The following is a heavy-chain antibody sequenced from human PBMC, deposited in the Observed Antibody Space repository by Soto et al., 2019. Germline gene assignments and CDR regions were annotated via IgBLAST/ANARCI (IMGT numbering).Heavy chain of an antibody. D-gene: IGHD4-17*01. Sequence: ASVKVSCKASGYTFTSYDINWVRQATGQGLEWMGWMNPNSGNTGYAQKFQGRVTMTRNTSISTAYMELSSLRSEDTAVYYCARGRGDLTVTSPYYYYYMDVWGKGTTVTVSS. CDR3: ARGRGDLTVTSPYYYYYMDV. CDR2: MNPNSGNT. J-gene: IGHJ6*03. V-gene: IGHV1-8*01. CDR1: GYTFTSYD.